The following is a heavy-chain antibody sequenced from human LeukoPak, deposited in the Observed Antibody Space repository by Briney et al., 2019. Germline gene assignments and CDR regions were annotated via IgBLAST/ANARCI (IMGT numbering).Heavy chain of an antibody. D-gene: IGHD3-9*01. CDR2: INPNSGGT. J-gene: IGHJ6*02. CDR1: GYTFTGYY. CDR3: ARVSVPSGYYWYYYGMDV. V-gene: IGHV1-2*02. Sequence: GASVTVSCKASGYTFTGYYMHWVRQAPGQGLEWMGWINPNSGGTNYAQKFQGRVTMTRDTSISTAYMELSRLRSDDTAVYYCARVSVPSGYYWYYYGMDVWGQGTTVTVSS.